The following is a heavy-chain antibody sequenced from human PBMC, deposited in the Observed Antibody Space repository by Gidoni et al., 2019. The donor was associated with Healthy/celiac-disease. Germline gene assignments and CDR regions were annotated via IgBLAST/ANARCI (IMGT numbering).Heavy chain of an antibody. J-gene: IGHJ5*02. V-gene: IGHV3-48*01. D-gene: IGHD5-12*01. Sequence: EVQLVEPGGGLVQPGGSLSPSCPASGSTYSSYSMNGVRQAPGKGLEWVSYISSSSSTIYYADSVKGRFTISRDNAKNSLYLQMNSLRAEDTAVYYCAREAKWPGYWFDPWGQGTLVTVSS. CDR1: GSTYSSYS. CDR2: ISSSSSTI. CDR3: AREAKWPGYWFDP.